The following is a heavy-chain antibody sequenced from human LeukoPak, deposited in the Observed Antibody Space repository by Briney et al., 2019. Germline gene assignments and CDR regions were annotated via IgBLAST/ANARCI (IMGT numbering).Heavy chain of an antibody. D-gene: IGHD6-19*01. CDR2: IYSGGTT. Sequence: GGSLRLSCAASGFSLSSKYMSWVRQPAGKGLEWVSVIYSGGTTFYADSVKGRFTISRGNSKNTLYPQMNSLRPDDTAVYYCTKLKGWYGDGYFDSWGPGTLVTVSS. CDR1: GFSLSSKY. J-gene: IGHJ4*02. CDR3: TKLKGWYGDGYFDS. V-gene: IGHV3-53*01.